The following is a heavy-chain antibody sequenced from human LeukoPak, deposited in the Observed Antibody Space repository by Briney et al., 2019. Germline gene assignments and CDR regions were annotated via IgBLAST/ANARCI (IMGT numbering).Heavy chain of an antibody. CDR2: IIPILGIA. J-gene: IGHJ4*02. CDR1: GGTFISYT. V-gene: IGHV1-69*04. D-gene: IGHD3-22*01. CDR3: AREDYYDRDRPLDY. Sequence: SVKVSSKASGGTFISYTISRGRQAPGQRLEWMGKIIPILGIANYAQKFQGRVTITADKSTSTAYMELSSLRSEDTAVYYCAREDYYDRDRPLDYWGQGTLVTVSS.